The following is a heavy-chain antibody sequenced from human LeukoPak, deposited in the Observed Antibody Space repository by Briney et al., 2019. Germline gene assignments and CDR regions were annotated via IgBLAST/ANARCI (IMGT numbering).Heavy chain of an antibody. J-gene: IGHJ3*02. CDR2: INHSGST. V-gene: IGHV4-34*01. Sequence: PSETLSLTCAVYGLSFSGYYWSWIRQPPGKGLEWIGEINHSGSTNYNPSLKGRVTISVDTSKNQFSLKLSSVTAADTAVYYCARAPRSDQLLKRPRPGRAFDMWGQGTMVTVSS. CDR1: GLSFSGYY. D-gene: IGHD2-2*01. CDR3: ARAPRSDQLLKRPRPGRAFDM.